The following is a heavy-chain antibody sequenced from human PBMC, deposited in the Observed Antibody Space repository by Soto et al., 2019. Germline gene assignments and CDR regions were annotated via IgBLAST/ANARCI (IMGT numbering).Heavy chain of an antibody. V-gene: IGHV3-13*01. CDR2: IGTAGDT. CDR3: ARDCSSTSCHGSKFDY. Sequence: GRSLRLSCAASGFTFSSYDMHWVRQATGKGLEWVSAIGTAGDTYYPGSVKGRFTISRENAKNSLYLQMNSLRAGDTAVYYCARDCSSTSCHGSKFDYWGQGTLVTVSS. D-gene: IGHD2-2*01. CDR1: GFTFSSYD. J-gene: IGHJ4*02.